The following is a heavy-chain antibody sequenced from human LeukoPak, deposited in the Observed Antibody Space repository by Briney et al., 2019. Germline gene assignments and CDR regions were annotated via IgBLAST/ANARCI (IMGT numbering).Heavy chain of an antibody. J-gene: IGHJ5*02. V-gene: IGHV1-18*01. D-gene: IGHD3-10*01. CDR3: ARIGSGSYINNWLDP. CDR1: GYTFTSYG. Sequence: GASVNVSCKASGYTFTSYGISWVRQAPGQGLEWMGWISAYNGNTNYAQKLQGRVTMTTDTSTSTAYMELRSLRSDDTAVYYCARIGSGSYINNWLDPWGQGTLVTVSS. CDR2: ISAYNGNT.